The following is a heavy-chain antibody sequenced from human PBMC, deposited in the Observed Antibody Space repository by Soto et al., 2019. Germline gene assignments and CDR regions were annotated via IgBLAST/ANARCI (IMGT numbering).Heavy chain of an antibody. CDR1: GASISRYY. D-gene: IGHD2-8*01. Sequence: QVQLRESGPGVVKASETLSLTCSVSGASISRYYWSWIRQSPGKGLEWIGYAYYSGDTGYNPSLKWRVTMAIDTSKNQVSLKLTSVTAADTAVYYCARDRSTYGGGGTGEVKENWFDPWGQGALVTVSS. CDR2: AYYSGDT. J-gene: IGHJ5*02. CDR3: ARDRSTYGGGGTGEVKENWFDP. V-gene: IGHV4-59*01.